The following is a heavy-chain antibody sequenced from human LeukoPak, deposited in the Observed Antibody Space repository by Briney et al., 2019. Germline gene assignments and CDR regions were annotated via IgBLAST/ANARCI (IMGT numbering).Heavy chain of an antibody. CDR2: ISWNSGSI. J-gene: IGHJ5*02. CDR1: GFTFDDYA. V-gene: IGHV3-9*01. D-gene: IGHD2-2*02. CDR3: AKSDQYCSSTSCYTGWFDP. Sequence: GRSLRLSCAASGFTFDDYAVHWVRQAPGKGLEWVSGISWNSGSIGYADSVKGRFTISRDNAKNSLYLQMNSLRAEDTALYYCAKSDQYCSSTSCYTGWFDPWGQGTLVTVSS.